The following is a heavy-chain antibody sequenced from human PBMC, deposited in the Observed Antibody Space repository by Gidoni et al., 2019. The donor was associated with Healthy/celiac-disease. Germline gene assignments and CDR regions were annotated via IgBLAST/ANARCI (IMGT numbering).Heavy chain of an antibody. CDR2: IRSKAYGGTT. Sequence: EVQLVESGGGLVQPGRSLRLSCTASGFTFGDYAMSWVRQAPGKGLEWVGFIRSKAYGGTTEYAASVKGRFTISRDDSKSIAYLQMNSLKTEDTAVYYCTRAPDYVLSQVPVDYWGQGTLVTVSS. CDR1: GFTFGDYA. CDR3: TRAPDYVLSQVPVDY. J-gene: IGHJ4*02. V-gene: IGHV3-49*04. D-gene: IGHD4-17*01.